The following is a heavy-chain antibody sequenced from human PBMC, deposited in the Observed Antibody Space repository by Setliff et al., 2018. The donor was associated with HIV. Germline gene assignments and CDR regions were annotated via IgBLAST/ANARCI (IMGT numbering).Heavy chain of an antibody. CDR3: ATDPGYSSTWYSESFQH. J-gene: IGHJ1*01. CDR2: FDPEDGET. Sequence: EASVKVSCKISGYTLTELSIHWVRQAPGKGLEWMANFDPEDGETFYAQKFQGRLTMTEDTSTDTAYMELSSLRSDDTAMHYCATDPGYSSTWYSESFQHWGQGTVVTVSS. CDR1: GYTLTELS. D-gene: IGHD6-13*01. V-gene: IGHV1-24*01.